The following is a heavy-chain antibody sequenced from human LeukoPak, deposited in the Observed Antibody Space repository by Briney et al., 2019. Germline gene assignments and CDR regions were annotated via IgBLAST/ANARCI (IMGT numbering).Heavy chain of an antibody. CDR3: TTGIIAAAGGDY. J-gene: IGHJ4*02. D-gene: IGHD6-13*01. V-gene: IGHV3-15*01. CDR2: IKSKTDGGTT. CDR1: GFTFSNAW. Sequence: GGSLRLSCAASGFTFSNAWLSWVRQAPGKGLGWVGRIKSKTDGGTTDYAAPVKGRFTISRDDSKNTLYLQMNSLKTEDTAVYYCTTGIIAAAGGDYWGQGTLVTVSS.